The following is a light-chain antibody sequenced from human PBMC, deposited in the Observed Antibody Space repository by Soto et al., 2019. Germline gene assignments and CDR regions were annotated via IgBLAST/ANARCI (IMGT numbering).Light chain of an antibody. V-gene: IGLV2-23*02. Sequence: QSALTQPASVSGSPGQSITISCTGTSSDVGSYDLVSWYQQRPGKAPKLMIYEVSKRPSGVSNRFSGSKSSNTASLTISGLQAEDEADYYCSSYAHRSTVLFGGGTQLTVL. CDR1: SSDVGSYDL. J-gene: IGLJ2*01. CDR3: SSYAHRSTVL. CDR2: EVS.